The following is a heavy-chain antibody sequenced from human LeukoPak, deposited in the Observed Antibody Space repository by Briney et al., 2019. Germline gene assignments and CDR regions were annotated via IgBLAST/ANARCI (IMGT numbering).Heavy chain of an antibody. CDR1: GFTFSSYA. J-gene: IGHJ6*02. CDR3: ARGLYYYGSGSLMDV. Sequence: QPGRSLRLSCAASGFTFSSYAMHWVRQAPGKGLEWVAVISYDGSNKYYADSVKGRFTISRDNSKNTLYLQMNSLRAEDTAVYYCARGLYYYGSGSLMDVWGQGTTVTVSS. D-gene: IGHD3-10*01. CDR2: ISYDGSNK. V-gene: IGHV3-30-3*01.